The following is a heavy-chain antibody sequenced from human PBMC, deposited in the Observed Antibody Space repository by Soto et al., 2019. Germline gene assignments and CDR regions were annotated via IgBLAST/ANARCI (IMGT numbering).Heavy chain of an antibody. CDR2: NNHGESP. CDR1: GDSLNGYF. Sequence: QVQLQQWGAGLLKPSETLSLTCAVYGDSLNGYFWRWIRQPPGMGLEWIGENNHGESPTYDPSLKSRVTMTVETSLNQFSLRLTSVTAADTGVYCCARGTLSGGEHDMLHWFDTWGQGTLVTVSS. J-gene: IGHJ5*02. D-gene: IGHD6-19*01. V-gene: IGHV4-34*02. CDR3: ARGTLSGGEHDMLHWFDT.